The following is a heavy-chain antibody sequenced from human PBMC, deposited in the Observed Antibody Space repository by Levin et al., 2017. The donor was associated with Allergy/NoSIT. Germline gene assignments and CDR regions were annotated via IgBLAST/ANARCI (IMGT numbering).Heavy chain of an antibody. CDR3: AREGPVTTGGEHWFDP. V-gene: IGHV3-23*01. J-gene: IGHJ5*02. CDR2: ISGSGGST. CDR1: GFTFSSYA. Sequence: GESLKISCAASGFTFSSYAMSWVRQAPGKGLEWVSTISGSGGSTSYADSVKGRFTISRDNSRNTLYLQMDSLRAEDTALYYCAREGPVTTGGEHWFDPWGQGTLVTVYS. D-gene: IGHD4-17*01.